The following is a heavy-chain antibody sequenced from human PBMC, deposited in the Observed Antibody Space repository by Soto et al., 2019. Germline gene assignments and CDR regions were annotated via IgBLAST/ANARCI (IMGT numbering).Heavy chain of an antibody. V-gene: IGHV3-21*01. Sequence: EAQLVESGGGLVKPGGSLRLSCAASGFTFSSYSMNWVRQAPGKGLEWVSSISSSSSYIYYADSVKGRFTISRDNAKNSLYLQMNSLRAEDTAVYYCARGIGGGPVYYFDYWGQGTLVTVSS. CDR2: ISSSSSYI. CDR3: ARGIGGGPVYYFDY. D-gene: IGHD2-8*01. CDR1: GFTFSSYS. J-gene: IGHJ4*02.